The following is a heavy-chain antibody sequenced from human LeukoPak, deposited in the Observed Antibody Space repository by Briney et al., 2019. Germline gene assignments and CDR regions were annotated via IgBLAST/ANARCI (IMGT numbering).Heavy chain of an antibody. CDR3: ARGIIGVVAAIGFDY. J-gene: IGHJ4*02. D-gene: IGHD2-15*01. CDR2: IIPIFGTA. V-gene: IGHV1-69*13. CDR1: GGTFSSYG. Sequence: ASVKVSCEASGGTFSSYGISWVRQAPGQGLEWMGGIIPIFGTANYAQKFQGRVTISADESTSTAYVELSSLRSEDTAVYYRARGIIGVVAAIGFDYWGQGTLVTVSS.